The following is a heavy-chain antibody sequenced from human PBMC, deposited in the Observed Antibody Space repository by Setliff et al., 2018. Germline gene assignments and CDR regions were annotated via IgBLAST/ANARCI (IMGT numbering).Heavy chain of an antibody. CDR2: ISYSGRT. CDR3: ARVAYPNGGSCRYFDN. J-gene: IGHJ4*02. D-gene: IGHD2-15*01. CDR1: GGSISTDPYF. V-gene: IGHV4-31*11. Sequence: NPSETLSLTCAVSGGSISTDPYFWTWIRQHPVKGLEWIGYISYSGRTSYNPSLYSRITVSLARSKNQFSLQLTSITAADTAMYYCARVAYPNGGSCRYFDNCGQGTRGTSPQ.